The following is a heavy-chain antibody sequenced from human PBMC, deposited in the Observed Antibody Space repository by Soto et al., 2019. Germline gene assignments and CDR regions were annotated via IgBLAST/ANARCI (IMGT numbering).Heavy chain of an antibody. Sequence: QVQLQESGPGLVEPSETLSLTCTVSGGSISSYYWSWIRQPPGKGLEWIGYIYYSGSTNYNPSLKSRVTISVDTAKIQSSLKLSSVTAADTAVYYCARFNWYFDLWGRGTLVTVSS. CDR3: ARFNWYFDL. CDR1: GGSISSYY. J-gene: IGHJ2*01. V-gene: IGHV4-59*08. CDR2: IYYSGST.